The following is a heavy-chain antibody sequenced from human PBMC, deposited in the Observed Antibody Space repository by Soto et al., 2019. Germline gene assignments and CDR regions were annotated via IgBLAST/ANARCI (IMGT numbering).Heavy chain of an antibody. Sequence: GGSLRLSCAASGFTFSSYAMHWVRQAPGKGLEWVAVISYDGSNKYYADSVKGRFTISRDNSKNTLYLQMNSLRAEDTAVYYCARGLLGATPYYSYGMDVWGQGITVTVYS. D-gene: IGHD1-26*01. V-gene: IGHV3-30-3*01. J-gene: IGHJ6*02. CDR3: ARGLLGATPYYSYGMDV. CDR2: ISYDGSNK. CDR1: GFTFSSYA.